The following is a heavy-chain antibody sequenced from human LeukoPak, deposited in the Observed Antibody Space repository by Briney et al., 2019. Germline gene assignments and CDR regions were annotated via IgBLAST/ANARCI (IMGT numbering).Heavy chain of an antibody. CDR1: GFTFSRSG. D-gene: IGHD5-24*01. Sequence: GGSLRLSCAASGFTFSRSGMHWVRPAPGKGLEWVAVISYDGSNKYYADSVKGRFTISRDNSKNTLYLQMNSLRAEDTAVYNCAKDNRDGYQFYYYYGMDVWGQGTTVTVSS. CDR3: AKDNRDGYQFYYYYGMDV. J-gene: IGHJ6*02. V-gene: IGHV3-30*18. CDR2: ISYDGSNK.